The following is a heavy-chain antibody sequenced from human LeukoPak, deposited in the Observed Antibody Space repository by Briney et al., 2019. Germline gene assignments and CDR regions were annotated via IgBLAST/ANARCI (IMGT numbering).Heavy chain of an antibody. Sequence: GGSLRLSCAASGFTFDDYAMHWVRQAPGKGLEWVSGISWNSGSIGYADSVKGRFTISRDNAKNSLYLQMNSLRDEDTAVYYCARDYGRIAAPGYGMDVWGQGTTVTVSS. CDR2: ISWNSGSI. V-gene: IGHV3-9*01. CDR1: GFTFDDYA. J-gene: IGHJ6*02. D-gene: IGHD6-13*01. CDR3: ARDYGRIAAPGYGMDV.